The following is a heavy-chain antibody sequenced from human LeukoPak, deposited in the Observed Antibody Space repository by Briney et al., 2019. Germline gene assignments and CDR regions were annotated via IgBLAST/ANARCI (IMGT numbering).Heavy chain of an antibody. D-gene: IGHD2-15*01. Sequence: PGGSLRLSCAASGFTFSSYSMNWVRQAPGKGLEWVSYISSSSGNIYYADSAKGRFTISRDNAKNSLYLQMNSLRAEDTAVYYCAREAAGYYYYMDVWGKGTTVTVSS. CDR1: GFTFSSYS. V-gene: IGHV3-48*04. CDR2: ISSSSGNI. J-gene: IGHJ6*03. CDR3: AREAAGYYYYMDV.